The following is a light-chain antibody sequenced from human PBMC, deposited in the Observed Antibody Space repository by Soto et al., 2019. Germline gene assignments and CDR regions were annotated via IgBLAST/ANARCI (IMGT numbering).Light chain of an antibody. CDR2: GAS. CDR1: QNMNVY. V-gene: IGKV1-39*01. J-gene: IGKJ2*01. Sequence: DIQMTQSPSSLSASVGDRVTITCRASQNMNVYLNWYQQKPGKAPKLLIYGASHLQSGVPSRFSGSGSGTDFTLTISSLQPADFATYYCQQSYSTPYTFGQGTKLEIK. CDR3: QQSYSTPYT.